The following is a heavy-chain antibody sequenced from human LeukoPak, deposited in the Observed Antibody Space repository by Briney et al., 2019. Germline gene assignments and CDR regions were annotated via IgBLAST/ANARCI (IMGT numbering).Heavy chain of an antibody. CDR2: IYYSGST. CDR1: GGSISSSSYY. D-gene: IGHD2-21*02. CDR3: ARSCGGDFTNWFDP. J-gene: IGHJ5*02. V-gene: IGHV4-39*01. Sequence: PSETLPLTCTVSGGSISSSSYYWGWIRQPPGKGLEWIGSIYYSGSTYYNPSLKSRVTISVDTSKNQFSLKLSSVTAADTAVYYCARSCGGDFTNWFDPWGQGTLDTVSS.